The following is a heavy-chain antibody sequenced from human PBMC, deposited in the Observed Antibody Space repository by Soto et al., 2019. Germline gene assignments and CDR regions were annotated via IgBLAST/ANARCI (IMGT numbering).Heavy chain of an antibody. CDR3: AKIGGLWLLRPCYFDY. J-gene: IGHJ4*02. CDR1: GFTFSSYG. Sequence: GGSLRLSCAASGFTFSSYGMHWVRQAPGKGLEWVAVISYDGSNKYYADSVKGRFTISRDNSKNTLYLQMNSLRAEDTAVYYCAKIGGLWLLRPCYFDYWGQGTLVTVSS. V-gene: IGHV3-30*18. CDR2: ISYDGSNK. D-gene: IGHD5-18*01.